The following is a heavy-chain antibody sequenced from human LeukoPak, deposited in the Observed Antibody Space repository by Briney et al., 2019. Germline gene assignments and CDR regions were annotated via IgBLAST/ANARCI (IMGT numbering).Heavy chain of an antibody. V-gene: IGHV3-64*01. D-gene: IGHD6-19*01. CDR1: GFTFSSYA. J-gene: IGHJ4*02. Sequence: PGGSLRLSCAASGFTFSSYAMHWVRQAPGKGLEYVSAISSNGGSTYYANSVKGRFTISRDNSKNTLYLQMGSLRAEDMAVYYCARVGSSGWSSLDYWGQGTLVTVFS. CDR2: ISSNGGST. CDR3: ARVGSSGWSSLDY.